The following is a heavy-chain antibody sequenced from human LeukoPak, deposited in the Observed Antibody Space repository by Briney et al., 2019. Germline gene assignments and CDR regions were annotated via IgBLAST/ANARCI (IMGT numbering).Heavy chain of an antibody. CDR3: ARGSSGYYY. J-gene: IGHJ4*02. D-gene: IGHD3-22*01. V-gene: IGHV3-72*01. Sequence: GGSLRLSCAASGFTFSDHYMDWVRQAPGKGLELVGRTRNKANSYTTEYAASVKGRFTISRDDSKNSLYLQMNSLKTEDTAVYYCARGSSGYYYWGQGTLVTVSS. CDR2: TRNKANSYTT. CDR1: GFTFSDHY.